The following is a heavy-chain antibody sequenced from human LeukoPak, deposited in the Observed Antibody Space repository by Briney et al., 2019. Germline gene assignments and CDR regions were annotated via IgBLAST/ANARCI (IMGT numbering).Heavy chain of an antibody. V-gene: IGHV4-31*03. D-gene: IGHD4-11*01. Sequence: SQTLSLTCTVSGGSISSGGYYWSWIRQHPGKGLEWIGYIYNSGTTYYNPSPSLKSRVAISIDTSRSQFSLRLYSVTAADTAVYYCARHDYSNPRVDYWGQGTPVTVSS. J-gene: IGHJ4*02. CDR3: ARHDYSNPRVDY. CDR1: GGSISSGGYY. CDR2: IYNSGTT.